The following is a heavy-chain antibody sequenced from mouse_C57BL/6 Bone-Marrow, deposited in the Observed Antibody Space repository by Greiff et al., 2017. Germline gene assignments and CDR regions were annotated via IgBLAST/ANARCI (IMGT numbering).Heavy chain of an antibody. Sequence: VQLQQSGAELARPGASVKLSCKASGYTFTSYGISWVKQRTGQGLEWIGEIYPRSGNTYYNEKFKGKATLTADKSSSTAYMELRILTSEDSAVYFCARSIYSDYDGDWYFDVWGTGTTVTVSS. CDR1: GYTFTSYG. CDR3: ARSIYSDYDGDWYFDV. V-gene: IGHV1-81*01. D-gene: IGHD2-4*01. CDR2: IYPRSGNT. J-gene: IGHJ1*03.